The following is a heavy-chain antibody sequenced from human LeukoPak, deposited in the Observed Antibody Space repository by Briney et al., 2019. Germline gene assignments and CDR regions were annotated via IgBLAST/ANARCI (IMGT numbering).Heavy chain of an antibody. J-gene: IGHJ5*02. D-gene: IGHD3-10*01. Sequence: PSETLSLTCTVSGGSISTSNYYWGWIRQPSGKGLEWIGNIFYSGSTYYSPSLKSRVTISLDTSRNQFSLKLSSVTAADTAVYYCARDAGFGELLSSYNWFDPWGQGTLVTVSS. CDR2: IFYSGST. V-gene: IGHV4-39*07. CDR1: GGSISTSNYY. CDR3: ARDAGFGELLSSYNWFDP.